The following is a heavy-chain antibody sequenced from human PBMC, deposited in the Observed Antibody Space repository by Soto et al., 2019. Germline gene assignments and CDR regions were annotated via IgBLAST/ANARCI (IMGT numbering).Heavy chain of an antibody. V-gene: IGHV3-23*01. CDR1: RFTFSSYG. J-gene: IGHJ6*03. CDR3: AKDRTTYDYYMDV. Sequence: EVHLLETGGGLVQPGGSLRLSCAASRFTFSSYGMSWVRQAPGKGVEWVSSVSGSGDSTYYADSVKGRFTISRDNPKNTRYLQMNSMRAEDTAVYYCAKDRTTYDYYMDVWGKGTTVTVSS. CDR2: VSGSGDST.